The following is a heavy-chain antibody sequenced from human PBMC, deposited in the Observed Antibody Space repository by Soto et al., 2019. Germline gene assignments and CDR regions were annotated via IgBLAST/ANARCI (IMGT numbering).Heavy chain of an antibody. CDR2: IFSSGRT. J-gene: IGHJ4*02. D-gene: IGHD5-12*01. Sequence: SETLSLTCTVSGGSINTFYWSWVRQPAGKGLEWIGRIFSSGRTSFNPSLGSRVAMSVDTSKNHFSLSLSSVTAADMAVYYCAREGSYSAYNFAHGIQLWSFDFWGQGALVTVSS. V-gene: IGHV4-4*07. CDR3: AREGSYSAYNFAHGIQLWSFDF. CDR1: GGSINTFY.